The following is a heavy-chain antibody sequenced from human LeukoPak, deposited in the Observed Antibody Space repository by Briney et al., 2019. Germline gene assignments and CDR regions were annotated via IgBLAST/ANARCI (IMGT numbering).Heavy chain of an antibody. CDR3: ARGYSSGWYQGGFDY. Sequence: ASVKVSCKASGYTFTSYAMHWVRQAPGQRLEWMGWINAGNGNTKYSLKFQGRVTITRDTSASTAYMELSSLRSEDTAVYYCARGYSSGWYQGGFDYWGQGTLVTVSS. J-gene: IGHJ4*02. CDR1: GYTFTSYA. CDR2: INAGNGNT. D-gene: IGHD6-19*01. V-gene: IGHV1-3*01.